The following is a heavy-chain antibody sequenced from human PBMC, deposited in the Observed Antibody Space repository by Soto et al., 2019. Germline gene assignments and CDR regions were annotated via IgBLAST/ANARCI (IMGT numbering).Heavy chain of an antibody. J-gene: IGHJ4*01. D-gene: IGHD4-17*01. V-gene: IGHV1-18*04. Sequence: QVQLVQSGAEVKKPGASVKVSCKASGYTFTTYGITWVRQAPGQGLEWMGWISAYSGNTNYAQKPQGGITVTTDTSTTTTYMDLRRMRSDDTAVYYCARVVKAGDYGDYGRYYFDYWGHGTLVTVSS. CDR3: ARVVKAGDYGDYGRYYFDY. CDR2: ISAYSGNT. CDR1: GYTFTTYG.